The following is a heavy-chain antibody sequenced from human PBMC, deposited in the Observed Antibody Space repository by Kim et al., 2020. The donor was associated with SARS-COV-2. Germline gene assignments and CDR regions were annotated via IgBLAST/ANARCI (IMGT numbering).Heavy chain of an antibody. CDR3: ARDLSTRFGELNPIGY. CDR2: ISSSSSYI. J-gene: IGHJ4*02. Sequence: GGSLRLSCAASGFTFSSYSMNWVRQAPGKGLEWFSSISSSSSYIYYADSVKGRFTISRDNAKNSLYLQMNSLRAEDTAVYYCARDLSTRFGELNPIGYWGQGTLVTVSS. CDR1: GFTFSSYS. V-gene: IGHV3-21*04. D-gene: IGHD3-10*01.